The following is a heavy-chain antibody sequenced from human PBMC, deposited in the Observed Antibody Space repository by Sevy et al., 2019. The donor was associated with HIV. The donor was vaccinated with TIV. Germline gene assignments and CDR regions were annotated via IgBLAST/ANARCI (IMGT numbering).Heavy chain of an antibody. CDR2: IFYTGNT. CDR1: GVSVSSDNYY. CDR3: ARGYDNVLTPGSWLDA. Sequence: SETLSLTCTVSGVSVSSDNYYWIWIRQSPGNGLEWIGYIFYTGNTNYNPSLKSRVSISVDTSKSQFSLKLNSMTAADTAVYYCARGYDNVLTPGSWLDAWGQGTLVTVSS. J-gene: IGHJ5*02. V-gene: IGHV4-61*01. D-gene: IGHD3-9*01.